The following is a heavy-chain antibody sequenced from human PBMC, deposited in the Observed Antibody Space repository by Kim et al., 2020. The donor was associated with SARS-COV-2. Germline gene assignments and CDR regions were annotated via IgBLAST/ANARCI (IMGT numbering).Heavy chain of an antibody. D-gene: IGHD2-2*01. J-gene: IGHJ4*02. Sequence: YAQTNHGRVTMTTDTSASTAYMELRSLRSDDTAVYYCARDMGSSTSCFDYWGQGTLVTVSS. V-gene: IGHV1-18*01. CDR3: ARDMGSSTSCFDY.